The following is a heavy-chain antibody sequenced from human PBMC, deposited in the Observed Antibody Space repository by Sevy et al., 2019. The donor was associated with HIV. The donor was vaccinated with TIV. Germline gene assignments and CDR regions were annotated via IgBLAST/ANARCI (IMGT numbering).Heavy chain of an antibody. Sequence: GGSLRLSCAASGFSFSTHGMHWVRQAPGKGLEWVAVISYDGIKKYYVDSLKGRFTISRDNSKNTLYLQMNSLKTDDSAVYYCARDLGEYNYSPCFYWGQGTLVTVSS. J-gene: IGHJ4*02. CDR1: GFSFSTHG. CDR2: ISYDGIKK. D-gene: IGHD5-18*01. CDR3: ARDLGEYNYSPCFY. V-gene: IGHV3-30*03.